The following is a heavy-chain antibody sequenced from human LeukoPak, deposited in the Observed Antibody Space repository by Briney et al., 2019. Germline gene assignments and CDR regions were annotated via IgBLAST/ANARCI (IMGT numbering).Heavy chain of an antibody. CDR2: ISSSGSTI. Sequence: PGGSLRLSCAASGFTFSSYEMNWVRQAPGKGLEWVSYISSSGSTIYYADSVKGRFTISRDNSKNTLYLQMNSLRAEDTAVYYCARELVPFDYWGQGTQVTVSS. CDR3: ARELVPFDY. J-gene: IGHJ4*02. D-gene: IGHD2-2*01. CDR1: GFTFSSYE. V-gene: IGHV3-48*03.